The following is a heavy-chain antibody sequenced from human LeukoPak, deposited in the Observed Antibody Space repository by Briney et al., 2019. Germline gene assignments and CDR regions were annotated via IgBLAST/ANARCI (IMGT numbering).Heavy chain of an antibody. CDR2: INAGNGNT. D-gene: IGHD6-19*01. Sequence: ASVKVSCKASGYTFTSYDINWVRQATGQRLEWMGWINAGNGNTKYSQEFQGRVTITRDTSASTAYMELSSLRSEDMAVYYCARDGSRIAVAGTAYYFDYWGQGTLVTVSS. J-gene: IGHJ4*02. CDR3: ARDGSRIAVAGTAYYFDY. V-gene: IGHV1-3*03. CDR1: GYTFTSYD.